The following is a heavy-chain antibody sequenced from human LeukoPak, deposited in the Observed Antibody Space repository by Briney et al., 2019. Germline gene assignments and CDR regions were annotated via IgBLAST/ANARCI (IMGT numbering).Heavy chain of an antibody. CDR3: ARRLAAAGAFDC. D-gene: IGHD6-13*01. CDR1: GGSFSDYY. J-gene: IGHJ4*02. CDR2: INHSGST. Sequence: SEPLSLTCAVYGGSFSDYYWSWIRQPPGKGLEWIGEINHSGSTNYNPFLKSRVTISVDTSKIQFSLKLSSVTAADTAVYYCARRLAAAGAFDCWGQGTLVTVAS. V-gene: IGHV4-34*01.